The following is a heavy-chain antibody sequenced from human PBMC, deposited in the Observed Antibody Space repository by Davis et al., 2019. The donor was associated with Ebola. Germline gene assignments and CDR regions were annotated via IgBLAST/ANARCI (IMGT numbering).Heavy chain of an antibody. Sequence: MPSETLSLTCAVSGGSISSSNWWSWVRQPPGKGLEWIGEIHHSGSTNYNPSLKSRVTISVDTSKSQFSLKLSSVTAADTAVYYCARVRYSSGYNYYYGMDVWGQGTTVTVSS. CDR1: GGSISSSNW. V-gene: IGHV4-4*02. CDR2: IHHSGST. CDR3: ARVRYSSGYNYYYGMDV. D-gene: IGHD6-19*01. J-gene: IGHJ6*02.